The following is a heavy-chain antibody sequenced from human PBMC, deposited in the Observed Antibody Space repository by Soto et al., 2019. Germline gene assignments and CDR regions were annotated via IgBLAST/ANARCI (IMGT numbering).Heavy chain of an antibody. V-gene: IGHV6-1*01. J-gene: IGHJ6*02. CDR1: GDSVSSNSAA. CDR2: TYYRSKWYN. D-gene: IGHD7-27*01. CDR3: AREGLGIYYYYYGMDV. Sequence: PSQTLSLTCAISGDSVSSNSAAWNWIRQSPSRSLEWLGRTYYRSKWYNDYAVSVKSRITINPDTSKIQFSLQLNSVTPEDTAVYYCAREGLGIYYYYYGMDVWGQGTTVTVSS.